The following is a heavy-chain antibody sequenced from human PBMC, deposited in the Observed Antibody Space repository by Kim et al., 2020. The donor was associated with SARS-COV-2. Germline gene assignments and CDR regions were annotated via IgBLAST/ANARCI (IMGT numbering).Heavy chain of an antibody. Sequence: NSNPSLKSRVTMSVDTSKNQFSLKLSSVTAADTAVYYCARDYYYYYGMDVWGQGTTVTVSS. V-gene: IGHV4-4*07. J-gene: IGHJ6*02. CDR3: ARDYYYYYGMDV.